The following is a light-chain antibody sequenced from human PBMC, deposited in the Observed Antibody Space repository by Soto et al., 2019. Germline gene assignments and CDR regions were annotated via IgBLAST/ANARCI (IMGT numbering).Light chain of an antibody. V-gene: IGLV2-14*01. Sequence: QSVVTQPASVSGSPGQSITISCTGTSSDVGGYNYVSWYQQHPGKAPKLMIYEVSNRPSGVSNRFSGSKSGNTASLTISGLQAEDEADYYCSSYTSNTTPVFGTGTKLTVL. J-gene: IGLJ1*01. CDR1: SSDVGGYNY. CDR2: EVS. CDR3: SSYTSNTTPV.